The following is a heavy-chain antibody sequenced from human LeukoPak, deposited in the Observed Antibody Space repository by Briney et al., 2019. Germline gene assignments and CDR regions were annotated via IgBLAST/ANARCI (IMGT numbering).Heavy chain of an antibody. CDR1: GFTFGDYA. CDR3: TRGPFIAAAGTPDWDY. D-gene: IGHD6-13*01. Sequence: GGSLRLSCTASGFTFGDYAMSWFRQAPGKGLEWVGFIRGKAYGGTTEYAASVKGRFTISRDDSKSIAYLQMNSLKTEDTAVYYCTRGPFIAAAGTPDWDYWGQGTLVTVSS. V-gene: IGHV3-49*03. CDR2: IRGKAYGGTT. J-gene: IGHJ4*02.